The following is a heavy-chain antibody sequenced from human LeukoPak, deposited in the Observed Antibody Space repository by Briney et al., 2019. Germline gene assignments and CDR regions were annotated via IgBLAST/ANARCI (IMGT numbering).Heavy chain of an antibody. J-gene: IGHJ4*02. D-gene: IGHD3/OR15-3a*01. CDR1: GDSTTNYY. CDR2: FFYSGTS. CDR3: ATMGTGRKLY. Sequence: PSETLSLTCTVSGDSTTNYYWTWIRQPPGKGLEWIGYFFYSGTSNYNPSLKSRVTILLDTSKNHFSLHLTSVTAADTAMYYCATMGTGRKLYWGQGALVTVSS. V-gene: IGHV4-59*08.